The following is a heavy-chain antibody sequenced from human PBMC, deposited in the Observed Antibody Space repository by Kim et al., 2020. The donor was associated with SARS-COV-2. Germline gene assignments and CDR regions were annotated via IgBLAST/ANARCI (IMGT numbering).Heavy chain of an antibody. CDR2: ISSSSSYI. J-gene: IGHJ6*02. D-gene: IGHD3-3*01. CDR3: ARDRIQIFGVVIIFPPCPGMDV. Sequence: GGSLRLSCAASGFTFSSYSMNWVRQAPGKGLEWVSSISSSSSYIYYADSVKGRFTISRDNAKNSLYLQMNSLRAEDTAVYYCARDRIQIFGVVIIFPPCPGMDVWGQGTTVTVSS. CDR1: GFTFSSYS. V-gene: IGHV3-21*01.